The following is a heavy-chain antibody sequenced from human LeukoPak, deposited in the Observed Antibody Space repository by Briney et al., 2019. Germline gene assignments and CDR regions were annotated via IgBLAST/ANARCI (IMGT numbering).Heavy chain of an antibody. CDR1: GLTVSSNY. D-gene: IGHD3-10*01. J-gene: IGHJ3*02. V-gene: IGHV3-21*06. Sequence: GGSLRLSCAASGLTVSSNYMNWVRQAPGKGLEWVSFTDTSGRYVYYGDSVKGRFTISRDNAKNLLFLQMNGLRAEDTALYYCARGRSITLLRGVAMSDGFDIWGQGAMVAVSS. CDR3: ARGRSITLLRGVAMSDGFDI. CDR2: TDTSGRYV.